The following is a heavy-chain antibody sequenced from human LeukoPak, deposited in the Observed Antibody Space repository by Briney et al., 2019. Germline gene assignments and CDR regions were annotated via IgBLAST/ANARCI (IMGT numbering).Heavy chain of an antibody. CDR3: ARPPSPPKLRSAYYDFWRPSWYFDL. J-gene: IGHJ2*01. CDR1: GGSISSGGYY. D-gene: IGHD3-3*01. CDR2: IYHSGST. V-gene: IGHV4-30-2*01. Sequence: SETLSLTCTVSGGSISSGGYYWSWIRQPPGKGLEWIGYIYHSGSTNYNPSLKSRVTISVDTSKNQFSLKLSSVTAADTAVYYCARPPSPPKLRSAYYDFWRPSWYFDLWGRGTLVTVSS.